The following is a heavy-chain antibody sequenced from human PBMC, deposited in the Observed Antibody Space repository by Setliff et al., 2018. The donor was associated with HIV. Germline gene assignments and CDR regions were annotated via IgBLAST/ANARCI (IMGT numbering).Heavy chain of an antibody. CDR2: FDPEYDKT. D-gene: IGHD3-22*01. V-gene: IGHV1-24*01. Sequence: GASVKVSCKVSGYTPTELSIHWVRQAPGKGLEWMGGFDPEYDKTFYAKKFQGRVTMSEDTSTDTAYMELTSLRSEDTAVYYCATRAYDSSGCLRSRVSGAAFDIWGQGTMVTVSS. J-gene: IGHJ3*02. CDR1: GYTPTELS. CDR3: ATRAYDSSGCLRSRVSGAAFDI.